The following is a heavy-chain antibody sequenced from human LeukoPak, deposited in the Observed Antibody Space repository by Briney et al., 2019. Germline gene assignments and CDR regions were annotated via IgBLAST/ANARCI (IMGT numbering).Heavy chain of an antibody. Sequence: PGGSLRLSCAASGFMFSGYAMHWVRQAPGKGLEWVSAISGSGGSTYYADSVKGRFTISRDNSKNTLYLQMNSLRAEDTAVYYCAKDLRESVAVAGSGGHDAFDIWGQGTMVTVSS. CDR1: GFMFSGYA. CDR3: AKDLRESVAVAGSGGHDAFDI. CDR2: ISGSGGST. J-gene: IGHJ3*02. V-gene: IGHV3-23*01. D-gene: IGHD6-19*01.